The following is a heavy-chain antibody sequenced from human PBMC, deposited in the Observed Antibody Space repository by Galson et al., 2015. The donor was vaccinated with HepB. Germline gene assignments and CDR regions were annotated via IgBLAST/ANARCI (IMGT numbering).Heavy chain of an antibody. CDR3: ARDTGTTPYYFDY. D-gene: IGHD1-1*01. J-gene: IGHJ4*02. CDR1: GGTFSSYA. V-gene: IGHV1-69*10. CDR2: IIPIFGIA. Sequence: SVKVSCKASGGTFSSYAISWVRQAPGQGLEWMGGIIPIFGIANYAQKFQGRVTITADKSTSTAYMELSSLRSEDTAVYYCARDTGTTPYYFDYWGQGTLVTVSS.